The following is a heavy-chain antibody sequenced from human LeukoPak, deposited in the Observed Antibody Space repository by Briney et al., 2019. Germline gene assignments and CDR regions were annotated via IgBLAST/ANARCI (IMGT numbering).Heavy chain of an antibody. D-gene: IGHD3-3*01. CDR3: ARGLGYYDFWSGYAGHAFDI. J-gene: IGHJ3*02. Sequence: ASVTVSCKASGYTFTSYGISWVRQAPGQGLEWMGWISAYNGNTNYAQTLQGRVTMTTDTSTSTAYMELRSLRSDDTAVYYCARGLGYYDFWSGYAGHAFDIWGQGTMVTVSS. CDR1: GYTFTSYG. CDR2: ISAYNGNT. V-gene: IGHV1-18*01.